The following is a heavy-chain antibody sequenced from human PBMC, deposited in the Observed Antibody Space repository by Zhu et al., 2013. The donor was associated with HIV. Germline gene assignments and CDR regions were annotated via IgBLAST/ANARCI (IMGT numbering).Heavy chain of an antibody. V-gene: IGHV1-69*06. J-gene: IGHJ5*02. Sequence: QVQLVQSGAEVKKPGSSVKVSCKASGGTFSSYAISWVRQAPGQGLEWMGGIIPIFGTANYAQKFQGRVTMTRNTSISTAYMELSSLRSEDTAVYYCARYVSSAPGNWFDPWGQGTLVTVSS. CDR1: GGTFSSYA. D-gene: IGHD3-22*01. CDR2: IIPIFGTA. CDR3: ARYVSSAPGNWFDP.